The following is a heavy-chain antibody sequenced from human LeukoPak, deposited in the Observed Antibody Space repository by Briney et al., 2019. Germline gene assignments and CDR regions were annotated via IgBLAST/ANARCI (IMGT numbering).Heavy chain of an antibody. CDR2: ISSSSSYI. J-gene: IGHJ4*02. D-gene: IGHD2-21*02. V-gene: IGHV3-21*01. Sequence: GGSLRLSCAASGFTFSSYSMNWVRQAPGKGLEWVSSISSSSSYIYYADSVKGRFTISRDNAKNSLYLQMNSLRAEDTAVYYCWYLAYCGGDCYRGGFDYWGQGTLVTVSS. CDR1: GFTFSSYS. CDR3: WYLAYCGGDCYRGGFDY.